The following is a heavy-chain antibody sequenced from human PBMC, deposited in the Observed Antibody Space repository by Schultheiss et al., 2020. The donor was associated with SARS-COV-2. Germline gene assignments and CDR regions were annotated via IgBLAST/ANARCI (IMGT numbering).Heavy chain of an antibody. V-gene: IGHV1-18*01. CDR1: GYTFTSYG. Sequence: ASVKVSCKASGYTFTSYGISWVRQAPGQGLEWMGWISAYNGNTNYAQKLQGRVTMTTDTSTSTAYMELRSLRSDDTAVYYCAKDSNWVITLDAVFDIWGQGTMVTVSS. D-gene: IGHD7-27*01. J-gene: IGHJ3*02. CDR3: AKDSNWVITLDAVFDI. CDR2: ISAYNGNT.